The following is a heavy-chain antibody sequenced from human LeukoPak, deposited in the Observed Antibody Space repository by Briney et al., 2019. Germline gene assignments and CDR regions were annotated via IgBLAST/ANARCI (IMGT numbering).Heavy chain of an antibody. D-gene: IGHD3-10*01. Sequence: KTGGSLRLSCAASGFTFSSYGMSWVRQALGKGLEWVSAISGSGGNTYYADPVKGRFSISRDNSKNTLYLQMNSLRAEDTAVYFCAKDSATYGRFDYWGQGSLVTVSS. CDR1: GFTFSSYG. J-gene: IGHJ4*02. CDR2: ISGSGGNT. V-gene: IGHV3-23*01. CDR3: AKDSATYGRFDY.